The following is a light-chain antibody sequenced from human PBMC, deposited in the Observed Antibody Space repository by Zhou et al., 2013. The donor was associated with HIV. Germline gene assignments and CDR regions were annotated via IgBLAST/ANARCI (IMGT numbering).Light chain of an antibody. V-gene: IGKV1-16*01. Sequence: DIQMTQSPSSLSASVGDSVTITCRASHDVGTSLAWFQQRPGKAPKSLIYAASRSQSGVPSRFSGSGSGTDFTLTINGLQPEDFVSYFCQQYKTYPLTFGGGTRVE. CDR2: AAS. CDR3: QQYKTYPLT. CDR1: HDVGTS. J-gene: IGKJ4*01.